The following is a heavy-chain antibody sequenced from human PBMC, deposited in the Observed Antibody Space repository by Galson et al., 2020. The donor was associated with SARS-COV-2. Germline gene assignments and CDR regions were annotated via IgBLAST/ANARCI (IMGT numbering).Heavy chain of an antibody. D-gene: IGHD3-10*01. J-gene: IGHJ6*02. CDR2: IYFSGRS. CDR1: GASIISYY. CDR3: TRVDGSRPYFYGLDV. V-gene: IGHV4-59*01. Sequence: ASETLSLTCPVSGASIISYYWSWIRQPPGKGLEWIAYIYFSGRSDYNPSLKGRVTTAVDTSENQISLRLTSVTAADTAVYYCTRVDGSRPYFYGLDVWGQGTTVTVSS.